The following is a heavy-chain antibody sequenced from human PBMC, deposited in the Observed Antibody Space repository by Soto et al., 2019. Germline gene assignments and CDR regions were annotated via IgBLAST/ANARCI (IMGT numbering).Heavy chain of an antibody. CDR2: IYTSGST. CDR1: GGSISSYY. J-gene: IGHJ6*02. V-gene: IGHV4-4*07. CDR3: ARERAIVGARGMDV. Sequence: QVQLQESGPGLVKPSETLSLTCTVSGGSISSYYWSWIRQPAGKGLEWIGRIYTSGSTNYNPSLMSRVAMSVDTSKNQFSLKLSSVTAADTAVYYCARERAIVGARGMDVWGQGTTVTVSS. D-gene: IGHD1-26*01.